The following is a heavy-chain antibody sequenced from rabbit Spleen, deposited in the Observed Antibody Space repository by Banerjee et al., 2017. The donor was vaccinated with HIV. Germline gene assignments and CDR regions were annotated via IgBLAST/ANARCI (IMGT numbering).Heavy chain of an antibody. J-gene: IGHJ6*01. CDR3: ARDSGTSFSSYGMDL. CDR2: IDTGSSGFT. D-gene: IGHD8-1*01. Sequence: EQLVESGGGLVQPEGSLTLTCTASGVSFTSNYYMCWVRQAPGKGLEWIACIDTGSSGFTYFASWAKGRFTISKTSSTTVTLQVTSLTAADTATYFCARDSGTSFSSYGMDLWGQGTLVTVS. V-gene: IGHV1S45*01. CDR1: GVSFTSNYY.